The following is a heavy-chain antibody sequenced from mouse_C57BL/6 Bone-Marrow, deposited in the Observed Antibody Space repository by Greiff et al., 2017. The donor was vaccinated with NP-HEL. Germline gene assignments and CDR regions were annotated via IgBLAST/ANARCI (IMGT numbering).Heavy chain of an antibody. CDR3: AREGYYGPLDY. CDR2: ISSGSSTI. V-gene: IGHV5-17*01. D-gene: IGHD1-2*01. Sequence: EVKLQESGGGLVKPGGSLKLSCAASGFTFSDYGMHWVRQAPEKGLEWVAYISSGSSTIYYADKVKGRFTLSRDNAKNTLFLQMTSLRSEDTAMYYCAREGYYGPLDYWGQGTTLTVSS. CDR1: GFTFSDYG. J-gene: IGHJ2*01.